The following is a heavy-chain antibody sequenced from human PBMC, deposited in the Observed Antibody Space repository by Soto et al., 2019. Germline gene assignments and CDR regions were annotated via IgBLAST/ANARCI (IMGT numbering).Heavy chain of an antibody. J-gene: IGHJ5*02. CDR3: ARDLVIYAVTPLYWFDP. CDR1: GFTFSSYW. D-gene: IGHD4-17*01. V-gene: IGHV3-7*01. Sequence: PGGSLRLSCAASGFTFSSYWMSWVRQAPGKGLEWVANIKQDGSEKYYVDSVKGRFTISRDNAKNSLYLQMNSLRAEDTAVYYCARDLVIYAVTPLYWFDPWGQGTLVTVSS. CDR2: IKQDGSEK.